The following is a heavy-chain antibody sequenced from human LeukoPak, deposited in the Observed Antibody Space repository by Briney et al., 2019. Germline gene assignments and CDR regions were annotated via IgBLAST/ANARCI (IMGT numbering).Heavy chain of an antibody. CDR3: ATDSGIWNDGRIGY. D-gene: IGHD1-1*01. CDR1: GYTLTELS. J-gene: IGHJ4*02. CDR2: FDPEDGET. Sequence: ASVKVSCKVSGYTLTELSMHWVRQAPGEGLEWMGGFDPEDGETIYAQKFQGRVTMTEGTSTDTAYMELSSLRSEDTAVYYCATDSGIWNDGRIGYWGQGTLVTVSS. V-gene: IGHV1-24*01.